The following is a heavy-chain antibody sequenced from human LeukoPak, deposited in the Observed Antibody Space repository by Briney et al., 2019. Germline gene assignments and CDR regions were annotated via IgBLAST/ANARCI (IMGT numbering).Heavy chain of an antibody. CDR3: ARAVDVADY. CDR2: IKEDESAK. Sequence: QPGGSLRLSCVASGFIFTDHWMSWVRQAPGKGLDWVANIKEDESAKFYADSVRGRFTISRDNAKNSVYLEMNNLRVEDTAVYYCARAVDVADYWGRGILVTVSS. D-gene: IGHD3-16*01. CDR1: GFIFTDHW. V-gene: IGHV3-7*01. J-gene: IGHJ4*02.